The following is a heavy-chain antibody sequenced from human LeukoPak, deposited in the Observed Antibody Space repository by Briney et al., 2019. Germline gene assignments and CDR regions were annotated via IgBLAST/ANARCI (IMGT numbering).Heavy chain of an antibody. CDR3: ARVEVYYYGSGSYYP. CDR2: IYTSGST. CDR1: GGSISSGSYY. V-gene: IGHV4-61*02. Sequence: SQTLSLTCTVSGGSISSGSYYWSWIRQPAGKGLEWIGRIYTSGSTNYNPSLKSRVTISVDTSKNQFSLKLSSVTAADTAVYYCARVEVYYYGSGSYYPWGQGTLVTVSS. D-gene: IGHD3-10*01. J-gene: IGHJ5*02.